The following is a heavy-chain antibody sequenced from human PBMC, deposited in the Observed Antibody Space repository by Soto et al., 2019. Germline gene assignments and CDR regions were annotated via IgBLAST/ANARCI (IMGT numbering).Heavy chain of an antibody. CDR2: IWYDGSNK. V-gene: IGHV3-33*01. D-gene: IGHD6-19*01. J-gene: IGHJ4*02. Sequence: LRLSWAPSGFTFSSYGMHWVRQAPGKGLEWVAVIWYDGSNKYYADSVKGRFTISRDNSKNARYLQMNSLRAEDTAVYYCARGLAHFEYWGQGTLVTVSS. CDR1: GFTFSSYG. CDR3: ARGLAHFEY.